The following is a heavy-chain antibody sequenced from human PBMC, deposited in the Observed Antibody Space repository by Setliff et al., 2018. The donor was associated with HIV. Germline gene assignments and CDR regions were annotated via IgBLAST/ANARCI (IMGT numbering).Heavy chain of an antibody. J-gene: IGHJ6*03. Sequence: SETLSLTCAVYGGSLNDYSWNWIRQSPGKGLEWIGEVNLPKTLNYNPSLESRITISVDTSKKQFSLDLSSVTAADTAVYYCARTLSTMVKTDGYYDYYYMDVWGKGTTVTVSS. D-gene: IGHD3-10*01. CDR3: ARTLSTMVKTDGYYDYYYMDV. CDR2: VNLPKTL. CDR1: GGSLNDYS. V-gene: IGHV4-34*01.